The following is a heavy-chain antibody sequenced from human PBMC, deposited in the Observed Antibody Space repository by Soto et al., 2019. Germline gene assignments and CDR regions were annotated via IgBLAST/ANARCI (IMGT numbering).Heavy chain of an antibody. D-gene: IGHD3-22*01. Sequence: QVQLVQSGAQVRRPGTSVRISCTTSGYNFNTYGIIWVRQAPGQGLEWMGWISGYNGYTKYAQSLEDRVTLSTDTSTRTAFLELRNLRSGDTAFYFCARDRDYSHTDADVDYWGQGTQVTVSS. CDR2: ISGYNGYT. CDR3: ARDRDYSHTDADVDY. J-gene: IGHJ4*02. CDR1: GYNFNTYG. V-gene: IGHV1-18*01.